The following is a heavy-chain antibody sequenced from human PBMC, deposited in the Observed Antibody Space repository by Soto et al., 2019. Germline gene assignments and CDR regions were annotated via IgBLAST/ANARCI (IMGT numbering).Heavy chain of an antibody. Sequence: QVHLVQSGAEVKKPGASLKVSCKASGYDFTTHHIHWVRQAPGQGLEWMGIINTSDGVTRFAQEFQGRVTLTRDMSSNTVDMEMTSLRSEDTAVYYCAREHQRDRSIMDVWGQGTTVTVSS. J-gene: IGHJ6*02. CDR3: AREHQRDRSIMDV. CDR2: INTSDGVT. CDR1: GYDFTTHH. V-gene: IGHV1-46*01. D-gene: IGHD3-22*01.